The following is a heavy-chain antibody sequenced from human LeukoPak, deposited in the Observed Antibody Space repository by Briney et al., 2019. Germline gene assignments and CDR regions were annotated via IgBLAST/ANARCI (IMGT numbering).Heavy chain of an antibody. CDR1: GYSFTSYW. D-gene: IGHD3-10*01. CDR2: ICPGDSDT. Sequence: GESLKIPCKGSGYSFTSYWIGWVLQMAGKGLEWMGIICPGDSDTRYSPSFQGQVIISADKSISTAYLQWSSLKASDTAMYYCARPGRFGEFTLFDYWGQGTLVTVSS. V-gene: IGHV5-51*01. J-gene: IGHJ4*02. CDR3: ARPGRFGEFTLFDY.